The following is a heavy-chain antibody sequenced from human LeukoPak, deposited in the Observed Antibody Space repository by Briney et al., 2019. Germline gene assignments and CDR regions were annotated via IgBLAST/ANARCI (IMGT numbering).Heavy chain of an antibody. Sequence: PGGSLRLSCTTSGLTFSTSGFNWVRQAPGKGLEWVASIGPTGFDRYHEDSIKGRFTISRDNANNFLYLQMDSLRAEDTAVYYCATETNGRHYDYWGQGTLLTVSS. V-gene: IGHV3-21*06. D-gene: IGHD1-14*01. J-gene: IGHJ4*02. CDR1: GLTFSTSG. CDR2: IGPTGFDR. CDR3: ATETNGRHYDY.